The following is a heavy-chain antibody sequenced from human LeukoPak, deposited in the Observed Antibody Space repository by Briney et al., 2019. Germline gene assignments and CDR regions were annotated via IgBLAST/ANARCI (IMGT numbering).Heavy chain of an antibody. CDR2: IIPIFGTA. D-gene: IGHD3-9*01. CDR3: AREGYGILTGHNPDGY. Sequence: ASVKVSCKASGGTFSSYAISWVRQAPGQGLEWMGRIIPIFGTANYAQKFQGRVTITTDESTSTAYMELSSLRSEDTAVYYCAREGYGILTGHNPDGYWGQGTLVTVSS. CDR1: GGTFSSYA. J-gene: IGHJ4*02. V-gene: IGHV1-69*05.